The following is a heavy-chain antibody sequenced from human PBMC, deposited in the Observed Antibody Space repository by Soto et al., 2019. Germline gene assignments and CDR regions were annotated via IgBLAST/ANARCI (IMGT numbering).Heavy chain of an antibody. CDR1: GFTFSSYA. Sequence: GGSLRLSCAASGFTFSSYAMSWVRQAPGKGLEWVSAISGNGDSTYYADSVKGRFTISRDNSKNTLSLQMYSLRAEDTAVYYCAKHSRRGGGYGMDVWGQGTTVTVSS. D-gene: IGHD3-16*01. CDR2: ISGNGDST. V-gene: IGHV3-23*01. CDR3: AKHSRRGGGYGMDV. J-gene: IGHJ6*02.